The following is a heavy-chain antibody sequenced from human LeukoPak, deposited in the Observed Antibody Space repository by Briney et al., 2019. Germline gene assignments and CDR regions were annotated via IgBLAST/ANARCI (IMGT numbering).Heavy chain of an antibody. CDR2: IIPIFGTA. Sequence: GASVKVSCKASGGTFSSYAISWVRQAPGQGLEWMGGIIPIFGTANYAQKFQGRVTITADKSTSTAYMELSSLRSEDTAVYYCARGQQLLGTHNWFDPWGQGTLVTVSS. CDR3: ARGQQLLGTHNWFDP. D-gene: IGHD6-13*01. J-gene: IGHJ5*02. V-gene: IGHV1-69*06. CDR1: GGTFSSYA.